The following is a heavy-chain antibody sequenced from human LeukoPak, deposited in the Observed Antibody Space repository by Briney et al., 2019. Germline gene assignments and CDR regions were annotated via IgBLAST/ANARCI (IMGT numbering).Heavy chain of an antibody. D-gene: IGHD3-10*01. CDR2: ISGSGGST. J-gene: IGHJ4*02. CDR3: AKHYGSGTYYNYFTY. V-gene: IGHV3-23*01. Sequence: PGGSLRLSCAASGFXFSSYALSWVRQAPGRGLEWVSAISGSGGSTYYADFVKGRFTISRDNSENTLFLQMSSLRAEDTATYYCAKHYGSGTYYNYFTYCGQGTLVSVSS. CDR1: GFXFSSYA.